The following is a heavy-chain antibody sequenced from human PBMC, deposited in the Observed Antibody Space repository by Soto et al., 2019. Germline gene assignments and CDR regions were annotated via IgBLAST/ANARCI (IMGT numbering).Heavy chain of an antibody. Sequence: QVQLVQSGAEVKKPGSSVKVSCKASGGTFSSYAISWVRQAPGQGLEWMGGIIPIFGTANYAQKFQGRVTITADESTRTDYMELSSLRSEDTAVYYCARGAVFRMVRGVISFDYWGQGTLVTVSS. CDR3: ARGAVFRMVRGVISFDY. J-gene: IGHJ4*02. V-gene: IGHV1-69*01. CDR2: IIPIFGTA. CDR1: GGTFSSYA. D-gene: IGHD3-10*01.